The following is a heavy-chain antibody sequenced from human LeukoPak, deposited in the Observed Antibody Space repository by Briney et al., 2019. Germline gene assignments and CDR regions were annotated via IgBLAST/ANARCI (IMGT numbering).Heavy chain of an antibody. CDR3: ARSRYYYDTSGYAY. Sequence: PSETLSLTCIVSGGSMRNYYWGWIRQPPGKGPEWIGYIYHSGITRFNPSLKSRASTSLDTSKNQFSLKLTSVTAADTAVYYCARSRYYYDTSGYAYWGQGTHVTVSS. CDR1: GGSMRNYY. J-gene: IGHJ4*02. V-gene: IGHV4-59*01. D-gene: IGHD3-22*01. CDR2: IYHSGIT.